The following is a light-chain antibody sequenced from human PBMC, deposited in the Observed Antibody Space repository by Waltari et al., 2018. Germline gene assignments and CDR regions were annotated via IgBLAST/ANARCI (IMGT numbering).Light chain of an antibody. Sequence: IVLTQSPGTLSLSPGDRASLSCKGSQRLGKNYVAWYQHKPGQAPSLVIYGASSRAAGIPDRFSGSGSGTDFTLTISRLEPEDFAVYYCQQYASSVLYTFGQGTKLEIK. J-gene: IGKJ2*01. V-gene: IGKV3-20*01. CDR3: QQYASSVLYT. CDR1: QRLGKNY. CDR2: GAS.